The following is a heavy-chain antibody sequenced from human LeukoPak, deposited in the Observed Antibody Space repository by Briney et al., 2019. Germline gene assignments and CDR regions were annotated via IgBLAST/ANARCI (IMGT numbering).Heavy chain of an antibody. J-gene: IGHJ6*02. CDR2: TYYRSKWYN. V-gene: IGHV6-1*01. CDR1: GDSVSSNSAA. CDR3: ARGLARTDSSGYFSRYYYGMDV. D-gene: IGHD3-22*01. Sequence: SQTLSLTRAISGDSVSSNSAAWNWIRQSPSRGLEWLGRTYYRSKWYNDYAVSVESRITINPDTSKNQFSLQLNSVTPEDTAVYYCARGLARTDSSGYFSRYYYGMDVWGQGTTVTVSS.